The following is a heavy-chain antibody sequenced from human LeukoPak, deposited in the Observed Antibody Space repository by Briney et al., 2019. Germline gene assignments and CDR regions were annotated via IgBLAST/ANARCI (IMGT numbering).Heavy chain of an antibody. CDR3: ARRMGYYYGSGSYYSNNAFDS. V-gene: IGHV4-39*07. Sequence: PSETLSLTCTVSGGSISSSSYYWGWIRQPPGKGLEWIGSIYYSGSTYYNPSLKSRVTISVDTSKNQFSLKLSSVTAADTAVYYCARRMGYYYGSGSYYSNNAFDSWGQGTMVTVSS. D-gene: IGHD3-10*01. CDR1: GGSISSSSYY. J-gene: IGHJ3*02. CDR2: IYYSGST.